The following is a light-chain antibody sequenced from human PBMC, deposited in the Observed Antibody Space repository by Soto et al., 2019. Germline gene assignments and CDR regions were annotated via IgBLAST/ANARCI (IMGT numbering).Light chain of an antibody. CDR1: QSVSSSY. CDR3: QQHGSSPGFT. V-gene: IGKV3-20*01. CDR2: GAS. Sequence: EIVLTQSPGTLSLSPGERATLSCRASQSVSSSYLAWYQQKPGQAPRLLIYGASSRATGIPDRFSGSGSGTDFTLPISRLEPEDFAVYYCQQHGSSPGFTFGPGTKVDIK. J-gene: IGKJ3*01.